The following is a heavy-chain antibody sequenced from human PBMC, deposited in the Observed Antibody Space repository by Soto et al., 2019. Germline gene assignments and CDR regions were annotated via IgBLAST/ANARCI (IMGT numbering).Heavy chain of an antibody. CDR2: IKQDGSEK. CDR3: ARDSYDYYGSGSYYNPEFGY. J-gene: IGHJ4*02. Sequence: EVQLVESGGGLVQPGGSLRLSCAASGFTFSSYWMSWVRQAPGKGLEWVANIKQDGSEKYYVESVKGRFTISRYNAKNSLYLQMNSLRAEDTAVYYCARDSYDYYGSGSYYNPEFGYWGQGTLVTVSS. CDR1: GFTFSSYW. V-gene: IGHV3-7*01. D-gene: IGHD3-10*01.